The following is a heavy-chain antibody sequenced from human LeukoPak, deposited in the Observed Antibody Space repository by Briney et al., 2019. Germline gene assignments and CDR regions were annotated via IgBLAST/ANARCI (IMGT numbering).Heavy chain of an antibody. J-gene: IGHJ4*02. CDR3: ARRLVVGATVYYFDY. V-gene: IGHV5-51*01. CDR1: GYSFPNYW. Sequence: GESLQISCQGSGYSFPNYWIAWVRQMPGKGLEWMGIIYPGDSDTRYSPSFQGQVTISADKSIGTAYLQWSSLKASDSAMYYCARRLVVGATVYYFDYWGQGTLVTVPS. CDR2: IYPGDSDT. D-gene: IGHD1-26*01.